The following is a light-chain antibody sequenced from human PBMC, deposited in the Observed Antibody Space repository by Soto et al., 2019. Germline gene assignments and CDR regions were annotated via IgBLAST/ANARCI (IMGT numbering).Light chain of an antibody. J-gene: IGKJ1*01. V-gene: IGKV1-5*01. CDR1: QSISSW. CDR3: QQYNSYWT. Sequence: DIQMTQSPSTLSASVGARVTITCRASQSISSWLAWYQQKPGKAPKLLIYDASSLESGVPSRLSGSGSGTEFTLTFSSLQPDDFATDYCQQYNSYWTFGQGTKVEIK. CDR2: DAS.